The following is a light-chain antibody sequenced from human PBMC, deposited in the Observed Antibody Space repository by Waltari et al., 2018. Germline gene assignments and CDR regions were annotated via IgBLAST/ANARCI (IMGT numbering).Light chain of an antibody. Sequence: SYELTQPSSVSVSPGQTAKILCSGDKLAKKTARWFQQKPGQAPLLLIYEDSERPSEIPGRFSGSSSGTTVTLTITGAHVDDEADYYCFSAADNNWVFGGGTKLTVL. CDR2: EDS. CDR3: FSAADNNWV. CDR1: KLAKKT. J-gene: IGLJ3*02. V-gene: IGLV3-27*01.